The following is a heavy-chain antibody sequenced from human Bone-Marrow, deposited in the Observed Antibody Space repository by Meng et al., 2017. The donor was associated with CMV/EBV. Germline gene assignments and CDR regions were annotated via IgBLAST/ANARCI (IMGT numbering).Heavy chain of an antibody. Sequence: GESLKISCAASGFTFSSYAMGWVRQAPGKGLEWVSAISGSGGSTYYADSVKGRFTISRDNAKNSLYLQMNSLRAEDTAVYYCARDLLGFNGMDVWGQGTTVTVSS. V-gene: IGHV3-23*01. CDR1: GFTFSSYA. D-gene: IGHD2/OR15-2a*01. J-gene: IGHJ6*02. CDR2: ISGSGGST. CDR3: ARDLLGFNGMDV.